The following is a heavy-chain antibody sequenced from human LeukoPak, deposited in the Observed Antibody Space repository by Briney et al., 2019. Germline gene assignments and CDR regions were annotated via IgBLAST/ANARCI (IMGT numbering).Heavy chain of an antibody. Sequence: SETLSLTCAVYGGSFSGYYWSWIRQTPGKGLEWIGEINHSGSTNYNPSLKSRVTISVDTSKNQFSLKLSSVTAADTAVYYCARGPLDIVVVPAAIRRRNYYYGMDVWGQGTTVTVSS. CDR2: INHSGST. CDR1: GGSFSGYY. J-gene: IGHJ6*02. V-gene: IGHV4-34*01. D-gene: IGHD2-2*02. CDR3: ARGPLDIVVVPAAIRRRNYYYGMDV.